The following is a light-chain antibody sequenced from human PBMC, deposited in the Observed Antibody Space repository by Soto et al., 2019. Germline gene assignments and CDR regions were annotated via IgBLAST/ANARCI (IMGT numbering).Light chain of an antibody. CDR1: SSDVGGYNY. CDR2: EVS. CDR3: SSYTSSDTVV. Sequence: QSALTQPASVSGSPGQSITISCTGTSSDVGGYNYVSWYQQHPGRAPKLMIYEVSTRPSGVSNRFSGSKSGYAASLTISGLQAEDEADYYCSSYTSSDTVVFGTGTKVTVL. J-gene: IGLJ1*01. V-gene: IGLV2-14*01.